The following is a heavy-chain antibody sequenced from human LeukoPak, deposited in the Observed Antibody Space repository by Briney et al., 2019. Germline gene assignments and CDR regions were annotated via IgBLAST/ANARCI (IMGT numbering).Heavy chain of an antibody. J-gene: IGHJ4*02. CDR2: VSYSGTT. D-gene: IGHD2-2*01. CDR3: AKLTCSSTFCPLDY. CDR1: GGSISSSSFF. V-gene: IGHV4-39*01. Sequence: SETLSLTCTVSGGSISSSSFFWAWIRQPPGKGLEWIGTVSYSGTTYYSPSLKSRVTISVDTSKNQFSLRLTFVTAADTALYYCAKLTCSSTFCPLDYWGQGTLVTVSS.